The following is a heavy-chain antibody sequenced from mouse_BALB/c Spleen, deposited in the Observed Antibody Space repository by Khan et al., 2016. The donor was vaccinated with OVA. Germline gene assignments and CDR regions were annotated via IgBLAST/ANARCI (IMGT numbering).Heavy chain of an antibody. V-gene: IGHV3-2*02. CDR3: ARSLYYSYGYALDC. CDR1: GYSITSDYA. D-gene: IGHD2-14*01. Sequence: EVQLQESGPGLVKPSQSLSLTCTVTGYSITSDYAWNWIRQFPGNKLEWMGYISSTGGTSYNPSLKSRISITRDTSKNQIFLQLKSVTAEDTATYYCARSLYYSYGYALDCWGRGTLVTVSS. J-gene: IGHJ4*01. CDR2: ISSTGGT.